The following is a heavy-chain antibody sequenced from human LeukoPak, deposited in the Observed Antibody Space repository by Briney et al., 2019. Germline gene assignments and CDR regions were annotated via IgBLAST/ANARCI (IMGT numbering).Heavy chain of an antibody. Sequence: GGSLRLSCTTSGFTFGDYAMSWFRQAPGKGLEWVSGIVGSGGRTYYADSVKGRFTISRDNSQNTLYLQINSLRAEDTAVYYCAKDRVGATLYFDYWGQGTLVTVSS. CDR1: GFTFGDYA. D-gene: IGHD1-26*01. CDR2: IVGSGGRT. V-gene: IGHV3-23*01. CDR3: AKDRVGATLYFDY. J-gene: IGHJ4*02.